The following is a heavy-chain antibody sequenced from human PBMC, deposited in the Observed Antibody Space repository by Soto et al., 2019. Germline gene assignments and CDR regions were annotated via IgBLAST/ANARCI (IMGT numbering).Heavy chain of an antibody. CDR1: GGSISSSSYY. CDR2: IYYSGST. D-gene: IGHD3-22*01. CDR3: ARHSYYYDSSGYPNYANRFDP. V-gene: IGHV4-39*01. Sequence: QLQLQESGPGLVKPSETLSLTCTVSGGSISSSSYYWGWIRQPPGKGLEWIGSIYYSGSTYYHPSLKSRVTISVDTSKNQFSLKLSSVTAADTAVYYCARHSYYYDSSGYPNYANRFDPWGQGTLVTVSS. J-gene: IGHJ5*02.